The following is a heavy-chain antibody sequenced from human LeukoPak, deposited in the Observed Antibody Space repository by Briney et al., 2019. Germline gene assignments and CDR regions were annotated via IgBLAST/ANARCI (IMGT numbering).Heavy chain of an antibody. CDR2: ISGSGGST. D-gene: IGHD4-23*01. CDR1: GFTFSSYA. V-gene: IGHV3-23*01. CDR3: ARSRWSYYYMDV. J-gene: IGHJ6*03. Sequence: PGGSLRLSCAASGFTFSSYAMSWVRQAPGKGLEWVSAISGSGGSTYYADSVKGRFTISRDNSKNTLYLQMNSLRAEDTAVYYCARSRWSYYYMDVWGKGTTVTVSS.